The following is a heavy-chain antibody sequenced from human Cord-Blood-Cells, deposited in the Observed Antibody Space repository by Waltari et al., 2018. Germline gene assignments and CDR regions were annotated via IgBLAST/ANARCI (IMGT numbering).Heavy chain of an antibody. CDR2: MDPNRGNT. V-gene: IGHV1-8*03. CDR1: GYTFTSYA. CDR3: ARFSSSWQNWFDP. Sequence: QVQLVQSGAEVKQPWASVKVSCKASGYTFTSYAINWVRQATGQGLEGMGGMDPNRGNTGYAQKFQGRVTITRNTAISTAYMELSSLRSEDTAVYYCARFSSSWQNWFDPWGQGTLVTVSS. J-gene: IGHJ5*02. D-gene: IGHD6-13*01.